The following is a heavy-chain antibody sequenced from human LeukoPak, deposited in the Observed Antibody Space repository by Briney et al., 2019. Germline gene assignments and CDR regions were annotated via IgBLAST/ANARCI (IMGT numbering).Heavy chain of an antibody. CDR3: ARAVVGATHSPHYYYYMDV. V-gene: IGHV4-39*01. Sequence: SETLSLTCTVSGGSISSSNYYWGWIRQSPGKGLEWMGTIYYSGSTYYNPSLKSRVTISVDTSKNQFSLKLSSVTAADTAVYYCARAVVGATHSPHYYYYMDVWGKGTTVTISS. CDR2: IYYSGST. J-gene: IGHJ6*03. CDR1: GGSISSSNYY. D-gene: IGHD1-26*01.